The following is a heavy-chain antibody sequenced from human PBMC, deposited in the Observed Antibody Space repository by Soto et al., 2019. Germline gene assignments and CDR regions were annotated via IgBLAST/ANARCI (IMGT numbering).Heavy chain of an antibody. CDR1: GFTFSSYA. J-gene: IGHJ4*02. V-gene: IGHV3-30-3*01. CDR3: ARPPSYSSGWYLGY. Sequence: QVPLVESGGGVVQPGRSLRLSCAASGFTFSSYAMHWVRQAPGKGLEWVAVISYDGSNKYYADSVKGRFTISRDNSKNTLYLQMNSLRAEDTAVYYCARPPSYSSGWYLGYWGQGTLVTVSS. CDR2: ISYDGSNK. D-gene: IGHD6-19*01.